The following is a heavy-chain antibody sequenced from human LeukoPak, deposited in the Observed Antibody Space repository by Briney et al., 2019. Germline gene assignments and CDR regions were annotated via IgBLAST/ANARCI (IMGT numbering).Heavy chain of an antibody. CDR2: IYHSGST. CDR1: GSSVSTDYY. Sequence: TSETLSLTCTVSGSSVSTDYYWGWIRQPPGKGLEWIGSIYHSGSTYYNPSLKSRIAISVDTSKKQFSLKLSSVTVADTAVYYCARLNTYGMDVWGQGTTVTVSS. J-gene: IGHJ6*02. D-gene: IGHD1/OR15-1a*01. CDR3: ARLNTYGMDV. V-gene: IGHV4-38-2*02.